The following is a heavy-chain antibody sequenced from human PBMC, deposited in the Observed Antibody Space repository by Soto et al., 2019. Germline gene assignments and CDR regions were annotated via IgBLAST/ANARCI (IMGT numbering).Heavy chain of an antibody. CDR3: ARETSYVDIVATIYDYYYYMDV. Sequence: SQTLSLTCAISGDSVSSNSAAWNWIRQSPSRGLEWLGRTYYRSKWYNDYAVSVKSRITINPDTSKNQFSLQLNSVTPEDTAVYYCARETSYVDIVATIYDYYYYMDVWGKGTTVTVSS. CDR2: TYYRSKWYN. V-gene: IGHV6-1*01. CDR1: GDSVSSNSAA. J-gene: IGHJ6*03. D-gene: IGHD5-12*01.